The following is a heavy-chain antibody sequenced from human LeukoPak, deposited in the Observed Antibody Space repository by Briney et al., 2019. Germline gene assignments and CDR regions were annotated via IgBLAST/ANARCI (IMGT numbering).Heavy chain of an antibody. CDR1: GGPITTYY. D-gene: IGHD6-6*01. V-gene: IGHV4-4*07. CDR2: ISGSGVI. CDR3: ARESEYSSSFDY. Sequence: SETLSLTCTVSGGPITTYYLSWIRQSAGMGLEWIGRISGSGVITYNPSLKSRVILSLDTSNNHFSLRLISVTAADTAVYYCARESEYSSSFDYWGQGTLVTVSS. J-gene: IGHJ4*02.